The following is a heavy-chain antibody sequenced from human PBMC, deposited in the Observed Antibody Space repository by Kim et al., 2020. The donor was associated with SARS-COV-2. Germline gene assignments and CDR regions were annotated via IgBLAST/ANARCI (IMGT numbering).Heavy chain of an antibody. V-gene: IGHV1-69*04. D-gene: IGHD6-13*01. CDR2: IIPILGIA. J-gene: IGHJ4*02. Sequence: SVKVSCKASGGTFSSYAIIWVRQAPGQGLEWMGRIIPILGIANYAQKFQGRVTITADKSTSTAYMELSSLRSEDTAVYYCARGPESSSWYDYWGQGTLV. CDR1: GGTFSSYA. CDR3: ARGPESSSWYDY.